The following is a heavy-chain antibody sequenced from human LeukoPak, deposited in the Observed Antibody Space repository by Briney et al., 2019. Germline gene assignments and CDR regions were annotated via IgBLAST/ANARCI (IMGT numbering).Heavy chain of an antibody. CDR3: ARCGYRYGCGFDY. D-gene: IGHD5-18*01. V-gene: IGHV4-59*01. CDR1: DGSINSYY. Sequence: SETLSLTCSVSDGSINSYYWNWIRRPPGKGLEWIGYIYYNGNTNYSPSLKSRVTMSVDTSKDQFSLKLSSVTAADTAVYYCARCGYRYGCGFDYWGQGTLVTVSS. J-gene: IGHJ4*02. CDR2: IYYNGNT.